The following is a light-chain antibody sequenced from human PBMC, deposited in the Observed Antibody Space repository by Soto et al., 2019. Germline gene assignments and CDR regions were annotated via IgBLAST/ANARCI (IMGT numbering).Light chain of an antibody. Sequence: QSVLTQPPSVSAAPGETVTISCSGSSSNIGNNYVSWYQQLPGTAPKLLIYENNKRPSGTPDRFSGSKSGTSATLGITGLQTGDEADYYCGTWDSSLSAVVFGGGTQLTVL. CDR1: SSNIGNNY. V-gene: IGLV1-51*02. J-gene: IGLJ2*01. CDR2: ENN. CDR3: GTWDSSLSAVV.